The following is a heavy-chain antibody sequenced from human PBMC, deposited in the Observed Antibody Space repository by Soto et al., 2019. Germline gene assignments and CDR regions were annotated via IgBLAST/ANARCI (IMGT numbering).Heavy chain of an antibody. CDR3: AINAERNAQKFDF. Sequence: ASVKVSCKTSGGIFKNFDIGWVRQSPGQGLEWMGEIIPLFNATNYAQKFRGRVTVTADESTRTAYMELTRLTYDDTAVYFCAINAERNAQKFDFWGQGTLVTVSS. J-gene: IGHJ4*02. CDR1: GGIFKNFD. D-gene: IGHD2-2*01. CDR2: IIPLFNAT. V-gene: IGHV1-69*13.